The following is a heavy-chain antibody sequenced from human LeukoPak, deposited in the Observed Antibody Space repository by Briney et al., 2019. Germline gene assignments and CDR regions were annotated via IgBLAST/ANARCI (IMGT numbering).Heavy chain of an antibody. CDR2: ISSSSSYI. Sequence: PGGSLRLSCAASGFTFSRYSMNWVRQAPGKGLEWVSSISSSSSYIYYADSVKGRFTISRDNAKNSLFLQMNSLRVEDTAVYYCARVAYDSSGYYGDWGQGTLVTVSS. J-gene: IGHJ4*02. CDR1: GFTFSRYS. CDR3: ARVAYDSSGYYGD. V-gene: IGHV3-21*01. D-gene: IGHD3-22*01.